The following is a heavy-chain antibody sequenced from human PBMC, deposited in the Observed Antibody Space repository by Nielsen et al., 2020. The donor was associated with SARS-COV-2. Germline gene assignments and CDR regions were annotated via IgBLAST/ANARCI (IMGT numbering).Heavy chain of an antibody. V-gene: IGHV3-74*01. CDR3: AREMGGSSRHFDY. CDR2: IGSDESIT. D-gene: IGHD6-13*01. Sequence: GESLKISCAASGFTFSSSWMHWVRQAPGKGLVWVSRIGSDESITNYVDSVKGRFTISRDNAKNTLYLQMNSLRAEDTAVYYCAREMGGSSRHFDYWGQETLVTVSS. J-gene: IGHJ4*02. CDR1: GFTFSSSW.